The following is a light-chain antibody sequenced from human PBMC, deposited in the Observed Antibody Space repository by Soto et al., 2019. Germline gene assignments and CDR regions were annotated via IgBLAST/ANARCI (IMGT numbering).Light chain of an antibody. CDR1: QTVNTY. J-gene: IGKJ1*01. CDR2: AAS. V-gene: IGKV1-5*01. CDR3: QHYNSYSEA. Sequence: DIQMTQSASTLSASLGDRGTITCLASQTVNTYLHWYQQKPGKAPKLLIYAASNLQSGVPSRFSGSGSGTEFTLTISSLQPDDFATYYCQHYNSYSEAFGQGTKVDIK.